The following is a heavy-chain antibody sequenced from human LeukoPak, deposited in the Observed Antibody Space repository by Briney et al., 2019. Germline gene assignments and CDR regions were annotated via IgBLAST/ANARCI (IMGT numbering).Heavy chain of an antibody. Sequence: VASVKVSCKASGGTFSSYAISWVRQAPGQGLEWMGGIIPIFGTANYAQKFQGRVTITADESTSTAYMELSSLGSEDTAVYYCAYGDKRGFDYWGQGTLVTVSS. CDR1: GGTFSSYA. D-gene: IGHD4-17*01. CDR3: AYGDKRGFDY. V-gene: IGHV1-69*13. CDR2: IIPIFGTA. J-gene: IGHJ4*02.